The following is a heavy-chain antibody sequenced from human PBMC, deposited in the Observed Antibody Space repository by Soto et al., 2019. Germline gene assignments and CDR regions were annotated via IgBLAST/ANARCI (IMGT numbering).Heavy chain of an antibody. CDR3: ARDPTVISSYYYYGMDV. CDR1: GGSISSYY. D-gene: IGHD3-22*01. Sequence: SETLSLTCTVSGGSISSYYWSWIRQPPGKGLEWIGYIYYSGSTNYDPSLKSRVTISVDTSKNQFSLKLSSVTAADTAVYYCARDPTVISSYYYYGMDVWGQGTTVTVSS. V-gene: IGHV4-59*01. CDR2: IYYSGST. J-gene: IGHJ6*02.